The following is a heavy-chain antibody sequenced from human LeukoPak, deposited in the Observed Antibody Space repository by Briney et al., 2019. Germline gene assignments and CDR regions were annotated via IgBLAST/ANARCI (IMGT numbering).Heavy chain of an antibody. V-gene: IGHV3-23*01. J-gene: IGHJ4*02. CDR3: ANEIRPNDY. D-gene: IGHD4-17*01. CDR1: AFAFSNHA. Sequence: PGGSLRLSCTASAFAFSNHAMSWVRQAPGKGLEWVSSISISGGTTYYADSVKGRFTISRENSKGTLYLQMNNLRADDTAVYYCANEIRPNDYWGQGTLVTVSS. CDR2: ISISGGTT.